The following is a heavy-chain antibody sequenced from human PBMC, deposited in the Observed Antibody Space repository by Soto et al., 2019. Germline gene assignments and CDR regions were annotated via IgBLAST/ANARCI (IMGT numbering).Heavy chain of an antibody. CDR1: GGSISGSTYY. D-gene: IGHD2-2*01. CDR3: ARGGASMKLPSHS. J-gene: IGHJ4*02. Sequence: SETLSLTCTVSGGSISGSTYYWGWIRQSPGKGLEYLGSTYYRGSTFYSPSLNSRVTISLDTSRNQFSLKLTSVTAEDTAVYYCARGGASMKLPSHSWGQGTLVTSPQ. CDR2: TYYRGST. V-gene: IGHV4-39*07.